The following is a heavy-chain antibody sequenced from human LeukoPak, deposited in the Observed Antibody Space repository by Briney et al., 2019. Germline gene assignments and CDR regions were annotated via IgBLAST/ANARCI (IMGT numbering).Heavy chain of an antibody. Sequence: ASVKVSCKASGYTFTSYYMHWVRQAPGQGLEWMGIINPSGGSTSYAQKFQGRVTMTRDMSTSTVYMELSSLRSEDTAVYYCARDSHYCDSSGSAASSDAFDIWGQGTMVTVSS. J-gene: IGHJ3*02. CDR1: GYTFTSYY. V-gene: IGHV1-46*01. CDR3: ARDSHYCDSSGSAASSDAFDI. CDR2: INPSGGST. D-gene: IGHD3-22*01.